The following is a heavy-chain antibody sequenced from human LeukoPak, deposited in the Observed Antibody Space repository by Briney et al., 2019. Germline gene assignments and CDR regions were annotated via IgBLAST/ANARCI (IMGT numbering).Heavy chain of an antibody. J-gene: IGHJ4*02. CDR1: GGSISSYY. D-gene: IGHD1-14*01. V-gene: IGHV4-59*01. CDR3: ARDPVYASY. Sequence: PSETLSLTCTVSGGSISSYYWSWIRQPPGKGLEWIGYIYYSGSTNYNPSLKSRVTISVDTSKNQFSLKLSSVTAADTAVYYCARDPVYASYWGQGTLVTVSS. CDR2: IYYSGST.